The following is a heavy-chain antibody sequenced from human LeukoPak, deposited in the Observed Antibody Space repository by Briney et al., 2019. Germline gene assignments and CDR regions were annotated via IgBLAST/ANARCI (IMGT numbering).Heavy chain of an antibody. Sequence: SETLSLTCTVSGGSISSGGYYWSWIRQPPGKGLEWIGYIYYSGSTNYNPSLKSRVTISVDTSKNQFSLKLSSVTAADTAVYYCARWPKQQLVGFDYWGQGTLVTVSS. CDR2: IYYSGST. CDR3: ARWPKQQLVGFDY. J-gene: IGHJ4*02. V-gene: IGHV4-61*08. CDR1: GGSISSGGYY. D-gene: IGHD6-13*01.